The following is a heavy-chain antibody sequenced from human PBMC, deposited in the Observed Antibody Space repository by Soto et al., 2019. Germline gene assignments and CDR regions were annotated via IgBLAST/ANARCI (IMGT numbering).Heavy chain of an antibody. J-gene: IGHJ6*03. D-gene: IGHD3-9*01. CDR2: IKQDGSEK. V-gene: IGHV3-7*01. Sequence: GGSLRLSCAASGFTFSSYWMSWVRQAPGKGLEWVANIKQDGSEKYYVDSVKGRFTISRDNAKNSLYLQMNSLRAEDTAVYYCARDPRTYYDILTGYYTHYYMDVWGKGTTVTVSS. CDR3: ARDPRTYYDILTGYYTHYYMDV. CDR1: GFTFSSYW.